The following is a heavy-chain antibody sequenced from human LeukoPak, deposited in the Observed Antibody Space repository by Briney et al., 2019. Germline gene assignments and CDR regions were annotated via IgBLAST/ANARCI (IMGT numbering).Heavy chain of an antibody. J-gene: IGHJ4*02. D-gene: IGHD2-2*02. CDR2: IYTSGST. CDR1: GGSISSYY. V-gene: IGHV4-4*07. CDR3: ASPIVVVPAAIFHFDY. Sequence: SETLSLTCTVSGGSISSYYWSWVRQPAGKGLEWIGRIYTSGSTNYNPSLTSRVTISVDTSKNQFSLKLSSVTAADTAVYYCASPIVVVPAAIFHFDYWGQGTLVTVSS.